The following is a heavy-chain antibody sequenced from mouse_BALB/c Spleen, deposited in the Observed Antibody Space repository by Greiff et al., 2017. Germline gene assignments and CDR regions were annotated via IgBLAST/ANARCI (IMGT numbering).Heavy chain of an antibody. Sequence: EVNVVESGGGLVKPGGSLKLSCAASGFTFSSYAMSWVRQTPEKRLEWVASISSGGSTYYPDSGKGRITISRDNARNILYLQMSSLRSEDTAMYYCARGHYYGSSYGAMDYWGQGTSVTVSA. J-gene: IGHJ4*01. CDR3: ARGHYYGSSYGAMDY. D-gene: IGHD1-1*01. CDR1: GFTFSSYA. CDR2: ISSGGST. V-gene: IGHV5-6-5*01.